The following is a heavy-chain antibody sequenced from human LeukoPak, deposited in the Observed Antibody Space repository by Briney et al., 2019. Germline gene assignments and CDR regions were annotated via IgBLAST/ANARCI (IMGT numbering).Heavy chain of an antibody. D-gene: IGHD6-13*01. CDR1: GFSFEDYA. CDR2: ISWNSGSI. Sequence: GGSLRLSCAASGFSFEDYAMHWVRQAPGKGLEWVSGISWNSGSIGYADSVKGRFTISRDNAKNSLYLQMNSLRAEDTALYYCAKPSGGYSSSWHYDYWGQGTLVTVSS. CDR3: AKPSGGYSSSWHYDY. V-gene: IGHV3-9*01. J-gene: IGHJ4*02.